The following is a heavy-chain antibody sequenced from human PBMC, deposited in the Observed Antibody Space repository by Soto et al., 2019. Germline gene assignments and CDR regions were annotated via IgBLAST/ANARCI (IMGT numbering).Heavy chain of an antibody. J-gene: IGHJ6*02. CDR2: IYTSASI. CDR3: ARDREAGYNFYYGMDV. Sequence: PSETLSLTCSVSGADINTYSWTWIRQPAGKGLEWIGRIYTSASINYNPSLKGRVTLSVDTSTNQASLRLASVTAADTAIYYCARDREAGYNFYYGMDVWGQGTTVTVS. CDR1: GADINTYS. V-gene: IGHV4-4*07. D-gene: IGHD6-19*01.